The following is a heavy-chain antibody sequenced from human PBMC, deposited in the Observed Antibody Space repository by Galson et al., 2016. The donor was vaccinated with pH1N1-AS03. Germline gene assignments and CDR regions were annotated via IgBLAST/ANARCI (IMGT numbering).Heavy chain of an antibody. Sequence: SETLSLTCTASGGSIRSSNYYRGWIRQPPGKGLEWIGSMYYTGTNFYNPSLKSRVSMSVDTSKNQFSLSLGSVTAADTAVYYCAGHATTRSEVFGVPFYQYYYTDVWGKGTTVTVSS. V-gene: IGHV4-39*01. CDR1: GGSIRSSNYY. J-gene: IGHJ6*03. CDR2: MYYTGTN. D-gene: IGHD3-3*01. CDR3: AGHATTRSEVFGVPFYQYYYTDV.